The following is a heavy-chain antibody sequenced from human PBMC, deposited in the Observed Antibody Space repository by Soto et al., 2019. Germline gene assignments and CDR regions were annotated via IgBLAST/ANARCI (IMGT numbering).Heavy chain of an antibody. D-gene: IGHD2-2*01. CDR3: ASVIPGGEAWFDP. V-gene: IGHV1-18*01. J-gene: IGHJ5*02. CDR2: ISAYTDTP. CDR1: GYTFTNFG. Sequence: QVQLVQSGAEVKQPGASVKGSCRASGYTFTNFGVTWVRRAPGQVREWMGWISAYTDTPNCAQKFQGRVTMTIDTSTSTAYMDLRSLTSADTAVYYCASVIPGGEAWFDPWGQGPMVTVSS.